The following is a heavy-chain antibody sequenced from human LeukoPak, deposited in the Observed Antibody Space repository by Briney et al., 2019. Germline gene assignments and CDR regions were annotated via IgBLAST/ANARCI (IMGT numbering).Heavy chain of an antibody. J-gene: IGHJ4*02. D-gene: IGHD3-22*01. V-gene: IGHV3-49*03. CDR2: IRSKAYGGTT. Sequence: GRSLRLSCTASGFTFGDYAMSWFRQAPGKGLEWVGFIRSKAYGGTTEYAASVKGRFTISRDDSKSIAYLQMNSLKTEDTAVYYCTRDKSAYYYDSSGCDYWGQGTLVTVSS. CDR1: GFTFGDYA. CDR3: TRDKSAYYYDSSGCDY.